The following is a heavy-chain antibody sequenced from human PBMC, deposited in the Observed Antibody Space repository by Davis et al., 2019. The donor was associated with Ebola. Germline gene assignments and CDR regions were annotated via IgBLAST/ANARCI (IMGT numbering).Heavy chain of an antibody. Sequence: GESLKISCAASGFTFDDYGMSWVRQAPGKGLEWVSGINWNGGSTGYADSVKGRFTIPRDNAKNSLYLQMNSLRAEDTALYYCARSVVGIVVVPPDYYYYMDVWGKGTTVTVSS. D-gene: IGHD2-2*01. CDR1: GFTFDDYG. CDR2: INWNGGST. CDR3: ARSVVGIVVVPPDYYYYMDV. J-gene: IGHJ6*03. V-gene: IGHV3-20*04.